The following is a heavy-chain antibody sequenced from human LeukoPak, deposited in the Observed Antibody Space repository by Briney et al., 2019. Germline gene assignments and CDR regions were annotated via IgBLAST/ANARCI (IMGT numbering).Heavy chain of an antibody. Sequence: SETLSLTCTVSGGSISSSSYYWGWIRQPPGKGLEWIGYIYYSGSTNYNPSLKSRVTISVDTSKNQFSLKLSSVTAADTAVYYCARVDRVVRNYYYYYYMDVWGKGTTVTISS. CDR1: GGSISSSSYY. J-gene: IGHJ6*03. CDR3: ARVDRVVRNYYYYYYMDV. V-gene: IGHV4-61*05. D-gene: IGHD3-22*01. CDR2: IYYSGST.